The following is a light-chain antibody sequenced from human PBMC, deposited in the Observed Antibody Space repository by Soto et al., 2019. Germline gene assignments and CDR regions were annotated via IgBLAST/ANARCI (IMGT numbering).Light chain of an antibody. V-gene: IGKV3-20*01. CDR1: QSVISTY. J-gene: IGKJ5*01. CDR3: QQYGSSPIT. Sequence: IMLSQSPATLSVSPGERATRSCKASQSVISTYLAWYQQKPGQAPRLLIYGASSRATGIPDRFSGSGSGTDFTLTISRLEPEDFAVYYCQQYGSSPITFGQGTRLEI. CDR2: GAS.